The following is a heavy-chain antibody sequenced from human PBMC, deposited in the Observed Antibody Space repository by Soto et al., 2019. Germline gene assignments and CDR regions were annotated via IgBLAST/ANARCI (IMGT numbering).Heavy chain of an antibody. J-gene: IGHJ6*02. Sequence: QVQLRESGPGLVMPSQTLSLTCTVSGDSIGSGNKYWSWIRQAPGKGLEWIGYIFSSGTTYYNPSLKSRLTMSPDTSQNPFSLKLNSVTAADTAVYFCARVPSPFDFYYAMDVWGQGTTVTVSS. CDR1: GDSIGSGNKY. D-gene: IGHD3-16*01. CDR3: ARVPSPFDFYYAMDV. V-gene: IGHV4-30-4*01. CDR2: IFSSGTT.